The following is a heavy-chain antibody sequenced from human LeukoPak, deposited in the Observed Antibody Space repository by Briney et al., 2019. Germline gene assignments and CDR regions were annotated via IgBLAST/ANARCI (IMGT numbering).Heavy chain of an antibody. D-gene: IGHD5-24*01. J-gene: IGHJ2*01. V-gene: IGHV1-8*01. CDR3: ARVPDGPDWYSEL. CDR2: MNPNSGNT. Sequence: ASVKVSCKASGYTFTSYDINWGRQATGQGLELMGLMNPNSGNTGYAQKFQGRVTMTRTTSVSTAYLELSSLRSEATAVYYCARVPDGPDWYSELWGRGTLVSVSS. CDR1: GYTFTSYD.